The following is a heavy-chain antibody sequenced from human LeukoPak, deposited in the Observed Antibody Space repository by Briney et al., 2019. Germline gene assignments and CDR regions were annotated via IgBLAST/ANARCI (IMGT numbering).Heavy chain of an antibody. V-gene: IGHV5-51*01. Sequence: GESLKISWQGSGYSFTSYWIGWVRQMPGKGLEGMGIIYSGDSDTRYSPSFQGQVTISADKSISTAYLQWSSLKASDTAMYYCARLFKWRWLPSNAFDIWGQGTMVTVSS. J-gene: IGHJ3*02. CDR3: ARLFKWRWLPSNAFDI. CDR1: GYSFTSYW. CDR2: IYSGDSDT. D-gene: IGHD5-24*01.